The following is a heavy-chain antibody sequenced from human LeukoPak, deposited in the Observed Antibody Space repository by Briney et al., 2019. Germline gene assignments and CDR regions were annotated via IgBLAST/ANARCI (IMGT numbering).Heavy chain of an antibody. CDR3: ARAKEFSYSTY. CDR1: GYTFTSYG. D-gene: IGHD3-16*02. CDR2: ISAYNGNT. V-gene: IGHV1-18*01. J-gene: IGHJ4*02. Sequence: ASVKVSCKASGYTFTSYGLSWVRQAPGQGLEWMGWISAYNGNTHYAQKLQGRVTMTTDTSTSTAYMELRSLRSDDTDVYYCARAKEFSYSTYWGQGTPVTVSS.